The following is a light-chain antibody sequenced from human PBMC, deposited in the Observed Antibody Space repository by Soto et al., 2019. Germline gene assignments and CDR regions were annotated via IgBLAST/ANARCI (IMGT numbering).Light chain of an antibody. CDR2: GNT. V-gene: IGLV1-40*01. Sequence: QSVLTQPPSVSGAPGQRVTISCTGSSSKIGPGYDVHWYQQLPGTAHKILIYGNTNRPSGVPDRFSGSKSGTSASLAITGLQAEDEADYYCQSYDSSLSVVFGGGTKLTVL. CDR1: SSKIGPGYD. CDR3: QSYDSSLSVV. J-gene: IGLJ2*01.